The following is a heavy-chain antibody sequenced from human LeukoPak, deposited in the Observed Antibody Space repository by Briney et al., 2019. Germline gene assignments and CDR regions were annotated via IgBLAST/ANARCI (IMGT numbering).Heavy chain of an antibody. CDR1: GGSFSGYY. Sequence: SETLSLTCAVYGGSFSGYYWSWIRQPPGKGLEWIGYIYYSGSTNYNPSLKSRVTISVDTSKNQFSLKLSSVTAADTAVYYCARAPIVGATMWFDPWGQGTLVTVSS. D-gene: IGHD1-26*01. CDR2: IYYSGST. J-gene: IGHJ5*02. CDR3: ARAPIVGATMWFDP. V-gene: IGHV4-59*01.